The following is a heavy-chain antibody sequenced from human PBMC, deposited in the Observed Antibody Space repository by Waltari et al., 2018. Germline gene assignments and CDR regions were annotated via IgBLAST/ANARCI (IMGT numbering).Heavy chain of an antibody. CDR3: ASRYGWPSNDY. J-gene: IGHJ4*02. Sequence: EVQLVESGGGLVQPGGSLRLSCAASVFTFSNYAMNWVRQAPGKGREWVSAISGSDDSYYADSVRGRFTISRDNSKNTLFLQMNSLRAEDTAVYYCASRYGWPSNDYWGQGTLVTVSS. D-gene: IGHD5-18*01. CDR2: ISGSDDS. V-gene: IGHV3-23*04. CDR1: VFTFSNYA.